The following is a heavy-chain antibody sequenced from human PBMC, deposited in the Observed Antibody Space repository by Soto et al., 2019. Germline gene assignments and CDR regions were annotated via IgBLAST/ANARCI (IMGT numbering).Heavy chain of an antibody. CDR1: GFTFSSYA. V-gene: IGHV3-30-3*01. CDR3: ASDPLAVTGSFVDY. J-gene: IGHJ4*02. CDR2: ISYDGREI. D-gene: IGHD3-9*01. Sequence: GGSLRLSCAHSGFTFSSYAMSWVRQAPGTGLEWRSVISYDGREIHYSESVKGRFTISTDSSTNTVYLQMNSLRNEDTAVYYCASDPLAVTGSFVDYWGQGTLVTVSS.